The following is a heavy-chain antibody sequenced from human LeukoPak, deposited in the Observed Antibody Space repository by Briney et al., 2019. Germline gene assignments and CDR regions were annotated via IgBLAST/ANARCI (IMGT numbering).Heavy chain of an antibody. J-gene: IGHJ4*02. Sequence: TXTVXGGSIXSGSYYWSWIRQPAGKGLEWIVRIYTSGSNNYNPSRKSRVTISVNTPKNQFSLKLSSVTAADTAVYYCARDLSYGYDYFDYWGQGTLVTVSS. CDR3: ARDLSYGYDYFDY. V-gene: IGHV4-61*02. D-gene: IGHD5-12*01. CDR2: IYTSGSN. CDR1: GGSIXSGSYY.